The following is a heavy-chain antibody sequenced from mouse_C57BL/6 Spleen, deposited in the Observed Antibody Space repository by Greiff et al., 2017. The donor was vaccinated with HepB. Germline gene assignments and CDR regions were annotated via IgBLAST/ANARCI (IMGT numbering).Heavy chain of an antibody. J-gene: IGHJ3*01. CDR3: ARSYSNKFAY. V-gene: IGHV1-69*01. D-gene: IGHD2-5*01. Sequence: QVQLQQPGAELVMPGASVKLSCKASGYTFTSYWMHWVKQRPGQGLEWIGEIDPSDSYTNYNQKFKGKSTLTVDKSSSTAYMQLSSLTSEDSAVYYCARSYSNKFAYWGQGTLVTVSA. CDR2: IDPSDSYT. CDR1: GYTFTSYW.